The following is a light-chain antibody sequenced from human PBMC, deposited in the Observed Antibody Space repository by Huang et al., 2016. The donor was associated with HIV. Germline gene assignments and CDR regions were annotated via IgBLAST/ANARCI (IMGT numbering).Light chain of an antibody. V-gene: IGKV3-11*01. J-gene: IGKJ5*01. Sequence: ETVLTQSPATLSLSPGERATLSCRACQSVNSYLAWYQQKPGQTPRLLIYDASNRATGFPARFSGSGSVTDFTLTISSLEPEDFAVYYCQQRKYWPPITFGQGTRLEIK. CDR2: DAS. CDR1: QSVNSY. CDR3: QQRKYWPPIT.